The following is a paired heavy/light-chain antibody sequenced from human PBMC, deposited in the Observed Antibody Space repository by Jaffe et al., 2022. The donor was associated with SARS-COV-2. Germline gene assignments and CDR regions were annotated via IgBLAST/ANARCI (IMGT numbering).Light chain of an antibody. Sequence: DVAVTQSPLSLPVTLGQSASISCRSSQSLEYSDGTIYLNWFQQRPGQSPRRLIYKVSDRDSGVPERFSGSGSGTDFTLKISRVEAEDVGVYYCMLGKYWPPTYSFGQGTKLEIK. J-gene: IGKJ2*01. CDR1: QSLEYSDGTIY. V-gene: IGKV2-30*01. CDR2: KVS. CDR3: MLGKYWPPTYS.
Heavy chain of an antibody. Sequence: QVQLVESGGGVVQPGGSLRLSCAASGFPFSSYGMHWVRQAPGKGLEWVAVTSYDGVHKFYGDSVKGRFTVSRDNLRNTLYVQLNRLRPEDTAVYYCALGGYTSGWYSDGFDSWGQGTPVIVSS. J-gene: IGHJ4*02. D-gene: IGHD6-13*01. CDR3: ALGGYTSGWYSDGFDS. CDR1: GFPFSSYG. V-gene: IGHV3-30*03. CDR2: TSYDGVHK.